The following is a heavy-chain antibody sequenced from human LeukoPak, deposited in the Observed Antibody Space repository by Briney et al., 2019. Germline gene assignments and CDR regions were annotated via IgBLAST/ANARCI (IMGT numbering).Heavy chain of an antibody. D-gene: IGHD3-16*01. V-gene: IGHV4-39*01. J-gene: IGHJ4*02. Sequence: SETLSLTCTVSGDSISSRSYYWGWIRQPPGKGLEWIGTISFNERTYYNPSLKSRVSISGDTSKDQFSLRLSSVTAADTAMYYCARHVESLGAGFPFDCWGQGTLVTVSS. CDR3: ARHVESLGAGFPFDC. CDR1: GDSISSRSYY. CDR2: ISFNERT.